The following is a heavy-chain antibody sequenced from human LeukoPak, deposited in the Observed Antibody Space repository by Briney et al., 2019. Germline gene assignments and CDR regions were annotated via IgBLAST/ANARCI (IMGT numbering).Heavy chain of an antibody. Sequence: PSQTLSLTCTVSGGSISSGSYYWSWIRQPAGKGLEWIGRIYTSGSTNYNPSLKSRVTISVDTSKNQFSLKLSSVTAADTAVYYCAREAVVPAAMHYYYMDVWGKGTTVTISS. CDR3: AREAVVPAAMHYYYMDV. D-gene: IGHD2-2*01. J-gene: IGHJ6*03. CDR2: IYTSGST. CDR1: GGSISSGSYY. V-gene: IGHV4-61*02.